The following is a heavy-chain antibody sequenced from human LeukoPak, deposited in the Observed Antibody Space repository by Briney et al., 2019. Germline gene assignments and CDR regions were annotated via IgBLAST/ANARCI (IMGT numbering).Heavy chain of an antibody. V-gene: IGHV3-74*01. CDR3: ARAGLLWFGELSAFDI. CDR2: LNADGNSI. J-gene: IGHJ3*02. D-gene: IGHD3-10*01. CDR1: GFTFSNYW. Sequence: GGSLRLSCAASGFTFSNYWMHWVRQAPGKGPVWVSRLNADGNSITYADSVRGRFTISRDNAKNTLYLQMNSLRAEDTAVYYCARAGLLWFGELSAFDIWGQGTMVTVSS.